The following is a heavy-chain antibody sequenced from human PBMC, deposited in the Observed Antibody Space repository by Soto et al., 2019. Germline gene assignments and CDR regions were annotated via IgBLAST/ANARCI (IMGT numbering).Heavy chain of an antibody. CDR3: ARDHVDTAAFDY. Sequence: GGSLRLSCAASGFTFSSYGMHWVRQAPGKGLEWVAVIWYDGSNKYYADSVKGRFTISRDNSKNTLYLQMNSLRAEDTAVYYCARDHVDTAAFDYWGQGTLVTVSS. D-gene: IGHD5-18*01. V-gene: IGHV3-33*01. CDR2: IWYDGSNK. CDR1: GFTFSSYG. J-gene: IGHJ4*02.